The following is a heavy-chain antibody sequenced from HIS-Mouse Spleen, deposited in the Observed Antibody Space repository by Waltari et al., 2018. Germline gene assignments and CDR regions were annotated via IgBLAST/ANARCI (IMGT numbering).Heavy chain of an antibody. J-gene: IGHJ2*01. Sequence: QLQLQESGPGLVKPSETLSLTCTVSGGSISSSSYYWGWIRHPPGKGLEWIGSIYYSGNSYYRPSLKTRVTISVDTSKNPFSLKLSSVTAADTAVYYCAREIPYSSSWYDWYFDLWGRGTLVTVSS. D-gene: IGHD6-13*01. CDR3: AREIPYSSSWYDWYFDL. CDR1: GGSISSSSYY. CDR2: IYYSGNS. V-gene: IGHV4-39*07.